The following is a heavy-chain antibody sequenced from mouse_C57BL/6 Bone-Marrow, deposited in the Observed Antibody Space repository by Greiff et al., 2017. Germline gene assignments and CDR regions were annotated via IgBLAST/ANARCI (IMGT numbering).Heavy chain of an antibody. V-gene: IGHV1-39*01. CDR2: INPNYGTT. CDR1: GYSFTDYN. D-gene: IGHD2-1*01. J-gene: IGHJ2*01. Sequence: VHVKQSGPELVKPGASVKISCKASGYSFTDYNMNWVKQSNGKSLEWIGVINPNYGTTSYNQKFKGKATLTVDQSSSTAYMQLNSLTSEDSAVYYCARGGNYRGYFDYWGQGTTLTVAS. CDR3: ARGGNYRGYFDY.